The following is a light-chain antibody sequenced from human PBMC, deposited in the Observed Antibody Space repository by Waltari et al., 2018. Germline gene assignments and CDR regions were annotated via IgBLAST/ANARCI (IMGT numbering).Light chain of an antibody. CDR1: SSNIGGNF. V-gene: IGLV1-47*01. CDR3: AAWDDNLTGPL. CDR2: KNN. J-gene: IGLJ3*02. Sequence: SVLTQPPSASGTPGQTVTIPCSGSSSNIGGNFVYWYQQLPGMSPPLLSYKNNQRPAGAPDRFAGSKSGTSAALAISGLRSDDEAEYYCAAWDDNLTGPLFGGGTKVTVL.